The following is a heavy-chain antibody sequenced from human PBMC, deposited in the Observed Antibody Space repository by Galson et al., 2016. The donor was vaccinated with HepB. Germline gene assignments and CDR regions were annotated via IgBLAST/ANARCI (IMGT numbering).Heavy chain of an antibody. J-gene: IGHJ4*02. D-gene: IGHD4-17*01. CDR2: IRGSGGTT. V-gene: IGHV3-23*01. CDR3: AKAEMTTVTRFEH. Sequence: SLRLSCAASGFSLETYAMSRVRQAPGKGLEWVSAIRGSGGTTYYADSVKGRFTISRDNSKNTLYLQMNSLRVEDTAIYYCAKAEMTTVTRFEHWGQGTLVTVSP. CDR1: GFSLETYA.